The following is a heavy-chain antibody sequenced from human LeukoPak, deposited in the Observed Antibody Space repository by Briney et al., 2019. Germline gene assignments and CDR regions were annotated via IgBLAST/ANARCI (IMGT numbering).Heavy chain of an antibody. V-gene: IGHV4-34*01. Sequence: PSETLSLTCAVYGGSFSGYYWSWIRQPPGKGLEWIGEINHSGSTNYNPSLESRVTISVDTSKNQFSLKLSSVTAADTAVYYCARGTDENTNWFDPWGQGTLVTVSS. J-gene: IGHJ5*02. CDR1: GGSFSGYY. CDR2: INHSGST. CDR3: ARGTDENTNWFDP.